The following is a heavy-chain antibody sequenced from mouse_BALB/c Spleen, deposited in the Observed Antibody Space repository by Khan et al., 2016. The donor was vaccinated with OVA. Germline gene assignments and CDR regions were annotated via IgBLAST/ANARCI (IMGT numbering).Heavy chain of an antibody. CDR1: GYSFTGYF. CDR2: INPHIGEA. Sequence: VQLQQSGPELVKPGASVKISCTASGYSFTGYFMNWVMQSHGKSLEWIGRINPHIGEAFYNQKFKGKATLTVDESSSTAHMELRSLASEDSAVYYCAIKNGSDFDYWGQGTTLTVSS. D-gene: IGHD1-1*01. V-gene: IGHV1-20*02. J-gene: IGHJ2*01. CDR3: AIKNGSDFDY.